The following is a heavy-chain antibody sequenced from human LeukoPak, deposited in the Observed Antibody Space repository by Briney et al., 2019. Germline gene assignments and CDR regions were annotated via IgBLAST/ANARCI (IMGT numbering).Heavy chain of an antibody. Sequence: PSETLSLTSTVSGGSISSGGYYWSWIRQHPGKGLEWIGYIYYSGSTYYNPSLKSRVTISVDTSKNQFSLKLSSVTAADTAVYYCARGWDSSGYHEAPYFQHWGQGTLVTVSS. CDR2: IYYSGST. CDR3: ARGWDSSGYHEAPYFQH. D-gene: IGHD3-22*01. CDR1: GGSISSGGYY. J-gene: IGHJ1*01. V-gene: IGHV4-31*03.